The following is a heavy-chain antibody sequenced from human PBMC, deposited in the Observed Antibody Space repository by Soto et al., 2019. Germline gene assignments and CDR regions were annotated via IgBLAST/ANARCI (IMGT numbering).Heavy chain of an antibody. CDR1: GGSFIGYY. D-gene: IGHD2-15*01. Sequence: QVQLQQWGAGLLNPSETLSLTCSVYGGSFIGYYWSGIRQPPVKGLEWFGEINHSGSTNYNPSLKSRVTISVDTSKNQFSLKLSSVTAADTAVYYCARLPAYSVAGRYYYYMDVWGKGTTVTVSS. CDR3: ARLPAYSVAGRYYYYMDV. J-gene: IGHJ6*03. V-gene: IGHV4-34*01. CDR2: INHSGST.